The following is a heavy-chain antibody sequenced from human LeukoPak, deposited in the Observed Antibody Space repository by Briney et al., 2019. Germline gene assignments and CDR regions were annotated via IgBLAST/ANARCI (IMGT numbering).Heavy chain of an antibody. Sequence: EASVKASCKASGGTFSSYAISWVRQAPGQGLEWMGGIIPIFGTANYAQKFQGRVTITADESTSTAYMELSSLRSEDTAVYYCARSYYYGSGSQFPYYYYGMDVWGKGTAVTVSS. D-gene: IGHD3-10*01. CDR3: ARSYYYGSGSQFPYYYYGMDV. CDR1: GGTFSSYA. J-gene: IGHJ6*04. V-gene: IGHV1-69*01. CDR2: IIPIFGTA.